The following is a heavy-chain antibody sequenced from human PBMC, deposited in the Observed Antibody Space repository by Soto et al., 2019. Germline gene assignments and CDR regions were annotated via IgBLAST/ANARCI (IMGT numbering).Heavy chain of an antibody. CDR2: INAGNGNT. V-gene: IGHV1-3*01. CDR3: ATGTTHFNFDY. J-gene: IGHJ4*02. D-gene: IGHD1-1*01. Sequence: QVQLVQSGAEVKKPGASVKVSCKASGYTFTSYAMHWVRQAPGQRLDWMGWINAGNGNTKYSQKFQGRVTITSDTSASTAYMELSSLRSEDTAVYYCATGTTHFNFDYWGQGTLVTVSS. CDR1: GYTFTSYA.